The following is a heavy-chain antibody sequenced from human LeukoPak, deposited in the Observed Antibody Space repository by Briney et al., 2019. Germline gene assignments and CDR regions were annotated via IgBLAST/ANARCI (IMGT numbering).Heavy chain of an antibody. J-gene: IGHJ6*02. Sequence: SETLSLTCTVSGGSISSYYWSWIRQPPGKGLEWIGYIYYSGSTNYNPSLKSRVTISVNTSKNQFSLKLSSVTAADTAVYYCARLQTPYYYGMDVWGQGTTVTVSS. CDR1: GGSISSYY. D-gene: IGHD4-11*01. CDR3: ARLQTPYYYGMDV. CDR2: IYYSGST. V-gene: IGHV4-59*08.